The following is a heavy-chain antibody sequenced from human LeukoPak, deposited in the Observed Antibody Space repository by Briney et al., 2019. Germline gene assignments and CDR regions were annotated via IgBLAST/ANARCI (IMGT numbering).Heavy chain of an antibody. CDR3: ARDPPDCTVGYCVLGLDY. Sequence: RGTLSLSCAASGFALSTHSLNWVRPPPGRGVAGVSYIRGSSNAVHYSVSVRGRFSASRDNAKNSLYLQMNNLRVDDTAVYYCARDPPDCTVGYCVLGLDYWGRGTLVTVSS. CDR1: GFALSTHS. CDR2: IRGSSNAV. V-gene: IGHV3-48*04. D-gene: IGHD2-8*02. J-gene: IGHJ4*02.